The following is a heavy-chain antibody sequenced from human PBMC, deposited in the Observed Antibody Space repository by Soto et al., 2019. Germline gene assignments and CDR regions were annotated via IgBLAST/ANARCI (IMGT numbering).Heavy chain of an antibody. CDR3: ARIGWGGDS. J-gene: IGHJ4*02. D-gene: IGHD7-27*01. CDR2: IPNNGSP. CDR1: GGSVRTGSYH. Sequence: QVQLQESGPGRVKPSETLSLTCSVSGGSVRTGSYHWSWIRQPPGKGLEWIGFIPNNGSPDYNPSLRSGVVVSIERSKNQFSLKVNSVTAADTAVYFCARIGWGGDSWGQGTLVTVSS. V-gene: IGHV4-61*01.